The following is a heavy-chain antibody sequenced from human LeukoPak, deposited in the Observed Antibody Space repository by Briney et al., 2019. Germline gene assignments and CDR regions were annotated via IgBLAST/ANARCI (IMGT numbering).Heavy chain of an antibody. V-gene: IGHV1-69*05. CDR1: GYTFTSYG. CDR2: IIPIFGTA. D-gene: IGHD3-10*01. CDR3: ARDRYGSGSLFDY. J-gene: IGHJ4*02. Sequence: SVKVSCKASGYTFTSYGISWVRQAPGQGLEGMGRIIPIFGTANYAQKFQGRVTITTDESTSTAYMELSSLRSEDTAVYYCARDRYGSGSLFDYWGQGTLVTVSS.